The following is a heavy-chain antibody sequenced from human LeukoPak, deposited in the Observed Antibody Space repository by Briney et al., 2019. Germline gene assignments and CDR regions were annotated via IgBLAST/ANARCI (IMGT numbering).Heavy chain of an antibody. CDR1: GGSTSSSNYY. J-gene: IGHJ4*02. V-gene: IGHV4-39*01. D-gene: IGHD6-19*01. CDR2: IHYTGST. Sequence: PSETLSLTCSVSGGSTSSSNYYWGWIRQPPGKGLEWIATIHYTGSTYYNLSLKSRVTISIDTSKNQFSLKLSSVTAADRAVYYCARLSPPEMTVAGWDYWGQGTLVTVSS. CDR3: ARLSPPEMTVAGWDY.